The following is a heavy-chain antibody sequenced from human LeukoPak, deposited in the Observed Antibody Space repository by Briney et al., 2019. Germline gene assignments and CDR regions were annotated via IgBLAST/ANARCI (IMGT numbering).Heavy chain of an antibody. Sequence: GGSLRLSCAASGFTFLDYYMSWIRQAPGKGLVWVSRINSDGSSTSYADSVKGRFTISRDNAKNTLYLQMNSLRAEDTAVYYCARDRRYYDSSGYSVWGQGTMVTVSS. CDR3: ARDRRYYDSSGYSV. V-gene: IGHV3-74*01. D-gene: IGHD3-22*01. J-gene: IGHJ3*01. CDR1: GFTFLDYY. CDR2: INSDGSST.